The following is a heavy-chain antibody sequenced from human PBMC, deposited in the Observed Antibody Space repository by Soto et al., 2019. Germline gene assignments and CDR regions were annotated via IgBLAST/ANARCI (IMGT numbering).Heavy chain of an antibody. CDR1: GFTFSTYG. Sequence: QVQLVESGGGVVQPGRSLSLSCAASGFTFSTYGMHWVRQAPGKGLEWVALISYDGSNKFYADSVKGRFTISRDNSKNTLYLQMNSLGPEDTAVYYCAKIAVAGDTYYYNMDVWGQGTTVTVSS. CDR2: ISYDGSNK. CDR3: AKIAVAGDTYYYNMDV. D-gene: IGHD6-19*01. V-gene: IGHV3-30*18. J-gene: IGHJ6*02.